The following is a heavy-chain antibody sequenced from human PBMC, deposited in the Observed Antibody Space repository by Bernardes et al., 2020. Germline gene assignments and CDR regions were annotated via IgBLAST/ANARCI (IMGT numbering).Heavy chain of an antibody. V-gene: IGHV5-10-1*01. CDR2: IDPSDSYT. J-gene: IGHJ6*03. CDR3: ARRKGCSSTSCTDYMDV. D-gene: IGHD2-2*01. CDR1: GYSFTRYW. Sequence: GASLKSSCNGSGYSFTRYWISWVRPIPGKGLEWMGRIDPSDSYTNYSPSFQGHVTISADKSISTAYLQWSSLKASDTAMYYCARRKGCSSTSCTDYMDVWGKGTTVTVSS.